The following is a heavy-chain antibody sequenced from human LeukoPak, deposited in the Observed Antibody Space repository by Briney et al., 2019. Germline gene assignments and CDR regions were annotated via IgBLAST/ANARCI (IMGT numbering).Heavy chain of an antibody. D-gene: IGHD5-24*01. J-gene: IGHJ3*02. CDR2: IYYSGGT. CDR1: GDSISSYY. V-gene: IGHV4-59*08. Sequence: SETLSLTCTVSGDSISSYYWSWIRRPPGKGLEGIGYIYYSGGTDYNPSVKSRVTISVDTSKNQFSLRLRSVTAADTAVYYCARHVTISGPYDASDIWGQGTMVTVSP. CDR3: ARHVTISGPYDASDI.